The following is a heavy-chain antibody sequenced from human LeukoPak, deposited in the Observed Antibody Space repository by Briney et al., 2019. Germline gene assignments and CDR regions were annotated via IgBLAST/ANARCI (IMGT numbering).Heavy chain of an antibody. CDR1: GYTFTSYD. CDR3: ARVQTYYGSGSWGDWFDP. J-gene: IGHJ5*02. D-gene: IGHD3-10*01. V-gene: IGHV1-8*01. CDR2: MNPNSGNT. Sequence: ASVKVSCKASGYTFTSYDINWVRQATGQGLEWMGWMNPNSGNTGYAQKFQGRVTMTRNTSISTAYMELSSLRSEDTAVYYCARVQTYYGSGSWGDWFDPWGQGTLVTVSS.